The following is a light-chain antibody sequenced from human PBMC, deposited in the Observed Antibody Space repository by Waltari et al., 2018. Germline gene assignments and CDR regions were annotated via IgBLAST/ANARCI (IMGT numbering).Light chain of an antibody. Sequence: DVVMTQSPLSLPVTLGQPASISCRSSQSLLYSDGYTYLHWFQQRPGQSPRRLIYKVSYRDPGVPDRFSGSGSGTDFTLKISRVEAEDVRVYYCMQGTHWPRTFGQGTKVEIK. J-gene: IGKJ1*01. CDR3: MQGTHWPRT. V-gene: IGKV2-30*01. CDR1: QSLLYSDGYTY. CDR2: KVS.